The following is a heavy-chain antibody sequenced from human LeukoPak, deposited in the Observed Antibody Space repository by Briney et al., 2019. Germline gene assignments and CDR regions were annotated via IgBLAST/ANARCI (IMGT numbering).Heavy chain of an antibody. CDR2: IKQDGSEK. Sequence: RPGGSLRLSCVASGFTFSTYWITWVRQAPGKGLEWVANIKQDGSEKYYVDSVKGRFTISRDNAKNSLHLQMNSLRAEDTAVYYCARVSSYYYYYMDVWGKGTTVTISS. CDR3: ARVSSYYYYYMDV. J-gene: IGHJ6*03. V-gene: IGHV3-7*01. D-gene: IGHD1-7*01. CDR1: GFTFSTYW.